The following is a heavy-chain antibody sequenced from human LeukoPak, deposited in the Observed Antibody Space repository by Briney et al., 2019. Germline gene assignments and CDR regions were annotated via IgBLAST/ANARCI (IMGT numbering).Heavy chain of an antibody. CDR1: GFSLNTSGVG. D-gene: IGHD6-19*01. Sequence: SGPTLVNPTQTLTLTCTFSGFSLNTSGVGVGWIRQPPGKALEWLALIYWEDDKRYSPSLKNRLTITKDTSKNQVVLIMTNMDPVDTATYYCAHRRAASSGRYRVYYFDYWGQGTLVTVSS. J-gene: IGHJ4*02. CDR3: AHRRAASSGRYRVYYFDY. CDR2: IYWEDDK. V-gene: IGHV2-5*02.